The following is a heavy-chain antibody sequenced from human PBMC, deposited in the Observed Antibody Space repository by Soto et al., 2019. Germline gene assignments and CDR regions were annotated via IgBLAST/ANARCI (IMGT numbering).Heavy chain of an antibody. J-gene: IGHJ6*02. Sequence: GESLKISCKGSGYSFTSYWISWVRQMPGKGLEWMGRIDPSDSYTNYSPSFQGHVTISADKSISTAYLQWSSLKASDTAMYYCARSWNPDYYYYAMDVWGQGTTVTVSS. D-gene: IGHD1-1*01. V-gene: IGHV5-10-1*01. CDR2: IDPSDSYT. CDR3: ARSWNPDYYYYAMDV. CDR1: GYSFTSYW.